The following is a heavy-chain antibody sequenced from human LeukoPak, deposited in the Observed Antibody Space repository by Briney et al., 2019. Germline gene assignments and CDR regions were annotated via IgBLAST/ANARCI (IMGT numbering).Heavy chain of an antibody. D-gene: IGHD3-16*02. CDR1: GYTFTSYD. CDR2: MNPNSGNT. Sequence: ASVKVSCKASGYTFTSYDINWVRQATGQGLEWMGWMNPNSGNTGYAQKLQGRVTMTRNTSISTAYMELSSLRSEDTAVYYCARGPTPTYYDYVWGSYRQYYFDYWGQGTLVTVSS. CDR3: ARGPTPTYYDYVWGSYRQYYFDY. V-gene: IGHV1-8*01. J-gene: IGHJ4*02.